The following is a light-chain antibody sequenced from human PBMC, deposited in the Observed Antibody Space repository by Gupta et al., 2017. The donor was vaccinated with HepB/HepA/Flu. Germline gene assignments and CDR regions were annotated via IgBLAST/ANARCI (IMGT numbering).Light chain of an antibody. Sequence: QSVLPQPPSASGTPGQRVSISFSGSTSNIGSNYVYWYQQLPGPAPKLIIYRDNQRPSGVPARFSASTSGPSASLPISGLRSEDEADYYCATWDDSLSGWVFGGGTKLTVL. CDR3: ATWDDSLSGWV. CDR1: TSNIGSNY. V-gene: IGLV1-47*01. J-gene: IGLJ3*02. CDR2: RDN.